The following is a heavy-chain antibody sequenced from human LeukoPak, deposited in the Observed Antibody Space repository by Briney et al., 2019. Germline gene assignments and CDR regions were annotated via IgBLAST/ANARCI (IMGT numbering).Heavy chain of an antibody. CDR1: GYTFTNYY. CDR2: INPTGTGT. Sequence: ASVKVSCKASGYTFTNYYMHWVRQAPGQGLEWVGLINPTGTGTNYAQKFRGRVTLTRDTSTTTVYMELSSLRSEDTAVYYCARGGSSGYYYYGMDVWGQGTTVTVSS. V-gene: IGHV1-46*01. D-gene: IGHD3-22*01. J-gene: IGHJ6*02. CDR3: ARGGSSGYYYYGMDV.